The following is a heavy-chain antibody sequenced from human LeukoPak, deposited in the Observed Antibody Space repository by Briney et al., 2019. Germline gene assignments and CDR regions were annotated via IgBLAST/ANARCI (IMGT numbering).Heavy chain of an antibody. J-gene: IGHJ6*02. CDR2: IYYSGST. Sequence: PSETLSLTCTVSGGSISSSDYYWGWIRQPPGRGLEWIRTIYYSGSTSYNPTLKSRVTISVDTSKNQFPLMLSSVTAADTAVYYCARDLPTLAVAGTYYYGMDVWGQGTTVTVSS. CDR1: GGSISSSDYY. D-gene: IGHD6-19*01. CDR3: ARDLPTLAVAGTYYYGMDV. V-gene: IGHV4-39*06.